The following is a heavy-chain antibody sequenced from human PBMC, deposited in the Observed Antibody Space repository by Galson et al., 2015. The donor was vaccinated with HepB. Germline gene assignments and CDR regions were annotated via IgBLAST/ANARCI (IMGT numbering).Heavy chain of an antibody. D-gene: IGHD2-15*01. CDR2: NIPLFATL. CDR1: GGTFSRFI. Sequence: SVKVSCKASGGTFSRFILSWVRQAPGHGLEWIGGNIPLFATLKYAHKFQDRVIISAGESTSTTYLELSNLRSDDTAIYYCGRSSYLVVKPPAVPFDYGGQGTLVTVSS. V-gene: IGHV1-69*13. J-gene: IGHJ4*02. CDR3: GRSSYLVVKPPAVPFDY.